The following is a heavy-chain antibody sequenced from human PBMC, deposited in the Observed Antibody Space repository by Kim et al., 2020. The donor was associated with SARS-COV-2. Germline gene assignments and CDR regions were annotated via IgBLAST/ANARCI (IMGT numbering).Heavy chain of an antibody. Sequence: GGSLRLSCAASGFTFSSYAMHWVRQAPGKGLEWVAVISYDGNNKYYTDSVKGRFTISRDNSKSSLYLQMNSLRAEDTAVYYCARDVACGGDCYPSGWFDP. V-gene: IGHV3-30*04. CDR2: ISYDGNNK. J-gene: IGHJ5*02. D-gene: IGHD2-21*02. CDR3: ARDVACGGDCYPSGWFDP. CDR1: GFTFSSYA.